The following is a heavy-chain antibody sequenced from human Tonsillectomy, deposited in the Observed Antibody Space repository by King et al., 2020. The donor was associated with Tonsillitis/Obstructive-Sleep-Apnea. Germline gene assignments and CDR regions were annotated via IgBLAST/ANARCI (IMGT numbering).Heavy chain of an antibody. J-gene: IGHJ6*02. V-gene: IGHV5-10-1*03. CDR1: GYSFTSYW. D-gene: IGHD5-24*01. Sequence: VQLVESGAEVKKPGESLRISCKGSGYSFTSYWISWVRQMPGKGLEWMGRIDPSDSYTNYSPSFQGHVTISADKSISTAYLQWSSLKASDTAMYYCARQDGYNYYYYYGMDVWGQGTTVTVSS. CDR2: IDPSDSYT. CDR3: ARQDGYNYYYYYGMDV.